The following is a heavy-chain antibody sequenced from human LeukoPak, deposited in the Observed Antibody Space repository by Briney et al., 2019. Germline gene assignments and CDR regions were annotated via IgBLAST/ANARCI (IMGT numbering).Heavy chain of an antibody. D-gene: IGHD6-13*01. J-gene: IGHJ4*02. CDR1: GFTFSSYA. CDR2: ISGDGGST. CDR3: AKDKRFRSSSLDY. V-gene: IGHV3-43*02. Sequence: PGGSLRLSCAASGFTFSSYAMSWVRQAPGKGLEWVSAISGDGGSTYYADSVKGRFTISRDNSKNSLYLQMNSLRTEDTALYYCAKDKRFRSSSLDYWGQGTLVTVSS.